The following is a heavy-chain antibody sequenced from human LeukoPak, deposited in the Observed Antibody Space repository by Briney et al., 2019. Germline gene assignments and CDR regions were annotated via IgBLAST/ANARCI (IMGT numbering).Heavy chain of an antibody. Sequence: SVKVSCKASGGTFTSYAISWVRQAPGQGLEWMGRIIPILGIANYAQKFQGRVTITADKSTSTAYMELSSLRSEDTAVYYCARGDRAPLGIDDYFDYWGQGTLVTVSS. CDR3: ARGDRAPLGIDDYFDY. V-gene: IGHV1-69*10. D-gene: IGHD3-16*01. CDR1: GGTFTSYA. CDR2: IIPILGIA. J-gene: IGHJ4*02.